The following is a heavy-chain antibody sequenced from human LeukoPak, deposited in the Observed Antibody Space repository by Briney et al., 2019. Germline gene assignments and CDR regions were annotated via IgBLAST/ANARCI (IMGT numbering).Heavy chain of an antibody. D-gene: IGHD3-16*02. V-gene: IGHV4-34*01. Sequence: PSETLSLTCAVYGGSFSGYYWSWIRQPPGKGLEWIGEINHSGSTNYNPSLKSRVTISVDTSKNQFSLKLSSVTAADTAVYYCAGDPTGITFGGVIVRRYYFDYWGQGTLVTVSS. CDR2: INHSGST. CDR3: AGDPTGITFGGVIVRRYYFDY. CDR1: GGSFSGYY. J-gene: IGHJ4*02.